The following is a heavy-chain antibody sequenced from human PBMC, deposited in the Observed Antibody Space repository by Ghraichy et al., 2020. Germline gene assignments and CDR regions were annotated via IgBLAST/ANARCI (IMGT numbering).Heavy chain of an antibody. CDR1: GFSLSTSGVG. Sequence: SGPTLVKPTQTLTLTCTFSGFSLSTSGVGVGWIRQPPGKALEWLALIYWNDDKRYSPSLKSRLTITKDTSKNQVVLTMTNMDPVDTATYYCAHRADVDIAVAGIFDYWGQGTLVTVSS. V-gene: IGHV2-5*01. D-gene: IGHD6-19*01. J-gene: IGHJ4*02. CDR2: IYWNDDK. CDR3: AHRADVDIAVAGIFDY.